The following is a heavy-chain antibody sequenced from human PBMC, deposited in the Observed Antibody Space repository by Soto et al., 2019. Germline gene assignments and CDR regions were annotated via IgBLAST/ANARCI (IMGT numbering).Heavy chain of an antibody. D-gene: IGHD6-19*01. CDR3: ARLAVHYYYYYYMDV. CDR1: GGSISSSSYY. CDR2: IYYSGST. Sequence: SETLSLTCTVSGGSISSSSYYWGWIRQPPGKGLEWIGSIYYSGSTYYNPSLKSRVTISVDTSKNQFSLKLSSVTAADTAVYYCARLAVHYYYYYYMDVWGKGTTVTVSS. V-gene: IGHV4-39*01. J-gene: IGHJ6*03.